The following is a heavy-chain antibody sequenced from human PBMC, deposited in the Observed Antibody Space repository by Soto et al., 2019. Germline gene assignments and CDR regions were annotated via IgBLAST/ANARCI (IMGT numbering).Heavy chain of an antibody. CDR1: GDSVSSNSAA. D-gene: IGHD3-3*01. V-gene: IGHV6-1*01. J-gene: IGHJ5*02. CDR2: TYYRSKWYN. CDR3: ARDQVSITIFGVVIEWFDP. Sequence: SQTLSLTCAISGDSVSSNSAAWNWIRQSPSRGLEWLGRTYYRSKWYNDYAVSVKSRITINPDTSKNQFSLQLNSVTPEDTAVYYCARDQVSITIFGVVIEWFDPWGQGTLVTVSS.